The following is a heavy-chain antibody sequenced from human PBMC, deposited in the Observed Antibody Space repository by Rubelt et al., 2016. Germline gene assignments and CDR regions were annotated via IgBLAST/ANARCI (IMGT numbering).Heavy chain of an antibody. V-gene: IGHV3-15*07. CDR2: IKSKTDGGTT. CDR3: ATDLNNYDSSEYYPSGY. D-gene: IGHD3-22*01. Sequence: WVGRIKSKTDGGTTDYAGTVEGRFTISRDDSKNTLYLQVNSLKTEDTAVYYCATDLNNYDSSEYYPSGYWGQGTLVTVSS. J-gene: IGHJ4*02.